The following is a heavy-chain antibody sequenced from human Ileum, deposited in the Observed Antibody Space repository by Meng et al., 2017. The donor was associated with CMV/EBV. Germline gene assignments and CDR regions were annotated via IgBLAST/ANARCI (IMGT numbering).Heavy chain of an antibody. Sequence: VQLQDVGPELVKPWGTLFLTCTFSGGSVNNYYWSWIRQSAGKGLEWIGRFYSSDTYNYHPSLDSQVTMSLDTSKNQFSLNLRSVTAADTATYYCARGPGASTREGFDYWGLGTLVTVSS. V-gene: IGHV4-4*07. CDR1: GGSVNNYY. CDR3: ARGPGASTREGFDY. CDR2: FYSSDTY. D-gene: IGHD1-26*01. J-gene: IGHJ4*02.